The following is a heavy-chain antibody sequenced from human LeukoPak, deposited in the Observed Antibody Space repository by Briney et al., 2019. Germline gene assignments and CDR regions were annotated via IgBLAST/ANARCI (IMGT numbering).Heavy chain of an antibody. D-gene: IGHD3-22*01. CDR1: GGSISNYY. J-gene: IGHJ3*02. CDR3: ARHGAMIVANDAFDI. CDR2: IYYSGST. V-gene: IGHV4-59*08. Sequence: PSETLSLTCTVSGGSISNYYWSWIRQPPGNGLEWIGYIYYSGSTNYTPSLKSRVTISVDTSKNQFSLKLSSVTAADTAVYYCARHGAMIVANDAFDIWGQGTMVTVSS.